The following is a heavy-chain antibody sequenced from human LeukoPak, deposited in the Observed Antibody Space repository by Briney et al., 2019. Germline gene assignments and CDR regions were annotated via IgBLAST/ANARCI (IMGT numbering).Heavy chain of an antibody. J-gene: IGHJ6*02. V-gene: IGHV3-48*04. CDR1: GFTFSSYS. CDR2: ISSSSSTI. Sequence: TGGSLRLSCAASGFTFSSYSMNWVRQAPGKGLEWVSYISSSSSTIYYADSVKGRFTISRDNAKNSLYLQMNSLRAEDTAVYYCARDPASGVDYYYYYGMDVWGQGTTVTVSS. D-gene: IGHD2-2*01. CDR3: ARDPASGVDYYYYYGMDV.